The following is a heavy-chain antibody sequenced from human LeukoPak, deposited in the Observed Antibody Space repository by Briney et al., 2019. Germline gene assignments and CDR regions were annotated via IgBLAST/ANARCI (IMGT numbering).Heavy chain of an antibody. V-gene: IGHV3-30-3*01. CDR3: ARGDYYFDY. D-gene: IGHD3/OR15-3a*01. CDR1: GFTFSSYA. J-gene: IGHJ4*02. Sequence: GGSLRLSCAASGFTFSSYALHWVRQAPGKGLEWVTIISSDGTNKYYADSVKGRFTISRDDSKNTLYLQMNSLRAEDTAVYYCARGDYYFDYWGQGTLVTVSS. CDR2: ISSDGTNK.